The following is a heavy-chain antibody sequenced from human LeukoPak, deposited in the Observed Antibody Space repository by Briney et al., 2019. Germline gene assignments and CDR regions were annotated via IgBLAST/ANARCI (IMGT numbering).Heavy chain of an antibody. Sequence: GGSLRLSCAASGFTFSSYWMHWVRQAPGKGLEWVTAISYEYYADSVKGRFTISRDNSKNTLYVQMNSLRAEDTAVYYCAKEGYSRGYYSYYYMDVWGKGTTVTVSS. CDR1: GFTFSSYW. D-gene: IGHD6-13*01. J-gene: IGHJ6*03. CDR3: AKEGYSRGYYSYYYMDV. V-gene: IGHV3-30*18. CDR2: ISYE.